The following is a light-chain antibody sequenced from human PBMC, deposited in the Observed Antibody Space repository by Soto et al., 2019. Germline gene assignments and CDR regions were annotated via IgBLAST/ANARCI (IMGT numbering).Light chain of an antibody. CDR3: SSFAGSTNFAV. CDR1: SSDVGGYNY. CDR2: EVI. V-gene: IGLV2-8*01. Sequence: QSALTQPPSASWSPGQSVTISCTGTSSDVGGYNYVSWYQQHPGKAPKLMIYEVIKRPSGVPDRFSGSKSGNTASLTVSGLQAEDEADYYCSSFAGSTNFAVFGTGTKVTVL. J-gene: IGLJ1*01.